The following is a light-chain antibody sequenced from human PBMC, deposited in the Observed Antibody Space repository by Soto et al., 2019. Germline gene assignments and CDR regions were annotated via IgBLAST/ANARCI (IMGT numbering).Light chain of an antibody. CDR3: QQYNNWPPLT. CDR2: GAS. CDR1: QNIDNN. V-gene: IGKV3D-15*01. J-gene: IGKJ4*01. Sequence: EIVMTQSPATLSVSPGDRVTLSCRASQNIDNNLAWYQQRPGQPPRLLIYGASTRANGIPARFSGSGSGTEITLTISSLQSEDFAVYCCQQYNNWPPLTFGGGTKVEIK.